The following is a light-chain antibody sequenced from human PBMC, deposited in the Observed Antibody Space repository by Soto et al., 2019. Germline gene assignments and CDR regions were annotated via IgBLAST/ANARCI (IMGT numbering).Light chain of an antibody. CDR3: QQYNSYSWT. J-gene: IGKJ1*01. V-gene: IGKV1-5*03. CDR2: KAS. CDR1: HSINSW. Sequence: DIQMTQSPSTLSTSVGDRVTITCRASHSINSWLAWYQQKPGKAPKLLIYKASSLESGVPSRFSGSGSGTEFTLTISSLQPDDFATYFCQQYNSYSWTFGQGTKVDIK.